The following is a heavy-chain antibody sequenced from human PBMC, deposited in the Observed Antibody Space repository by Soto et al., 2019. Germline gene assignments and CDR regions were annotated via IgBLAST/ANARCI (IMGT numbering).Heavy chain of an antibody. CDR2: IYYSGST. V-gene: IGHV4-39*01. CDR1: GGSISSSSYY. D-gene: IGHD6-19*01. CDR3: ASMSSGWYPNWFDP. J-gene: IGHJ5*02. Sequence: SETLSLTCTVSGGSISSSSYYWGWIRQPPGKGLEWIGSIYYSGSTYYNPSLKSRVTISVDTSKNQFSLKLSSVTAADTAVYYCASMSSGWYPNWFDPWGQGTLVTVSS.